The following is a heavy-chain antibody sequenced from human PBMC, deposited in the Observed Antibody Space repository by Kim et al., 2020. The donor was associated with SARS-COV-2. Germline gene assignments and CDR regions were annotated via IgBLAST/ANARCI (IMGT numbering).Heavy chain of an antibody. CDR1: GGTFSSYA. Sequence: SVKVSCKASGGTFSSYAISWVRQAPGQGLEWMGGIIPIFGTANYAQKFQGRVTITADESTSTAYMELSSLRSEDTAVYYCVRDEVYGRDYSFDYWGQGTLVTVSS. CDR3: VRDEVYGRDYSFDY. CDR2: IIPIFGTA. D-gene: IGHD2-8*01. V-gene: IGHV1-69*13. J-gene: IGHJ4*02.